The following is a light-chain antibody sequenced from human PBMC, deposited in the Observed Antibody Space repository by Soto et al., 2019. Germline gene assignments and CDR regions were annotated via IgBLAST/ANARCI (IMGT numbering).Light chain of an antibody. CDR2: GAS. CDR1: QSISTN. J-gene: IGKJ1*01. Sequence: EIVMTQSPVTLSVSPGQRAILTCGASQSISTNLAWYQQKPGQAPRLLIYGASTRATDIPASFSGSGSGTEFTLTISSLQPEDFAVYYCLQFDNWPAWTFGHGTRVQV. CDR3: LQFDNWPAWT. V-gene: IGKV3-15*01.